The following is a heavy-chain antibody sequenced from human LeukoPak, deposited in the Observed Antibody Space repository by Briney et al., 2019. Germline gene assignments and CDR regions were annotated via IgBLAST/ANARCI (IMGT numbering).Heavy chain of an antibody. D-gene: IGHD6-19*01. V-gene: IGHV3-66*01. J-gene: IGHJ4*02. CDR3: ARGSSGWYGYSDY. CDR2: LYSGGIT. CDR1: GFIFSSYG. Sequence: GRSLRLSCAASGFIFSSYGIHWVRRAPGKGLEWGSVLYSGGITYDADSVKGRFTISRDNSKNTLSLQMNSLRADDTAVYYCARGSSGWYGYSDYWGQGTLVTVSS.